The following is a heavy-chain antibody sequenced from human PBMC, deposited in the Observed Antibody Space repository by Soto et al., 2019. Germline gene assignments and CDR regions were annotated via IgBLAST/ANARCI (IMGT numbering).Heavy chain of an antibody. V-gene: IGHV3-74*01. CDR3: ARGMRGLYDTDF. Sequence: EVQLEESGGGLVQPGGSVRLSCAASGFIFTNYWMHWVRQAPGKGLVWVSRISSDGSSTNNAEAVRGRFTIYRDNSTNTVYLQVSSLRAEDTAVYYCARGMRGLYDTDFWGQGTQVTVSA. J-gene: IGHJ4*02. CDR1: GFIFTNYW. D-gene: IGHD3-9*01. CDR2: ISSDGSST.